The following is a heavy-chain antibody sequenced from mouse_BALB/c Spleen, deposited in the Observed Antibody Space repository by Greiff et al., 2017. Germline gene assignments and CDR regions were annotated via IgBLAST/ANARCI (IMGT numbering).Heavy chain of an antibody. D-gene: IGHD1-1*01. CDR3: ARHSTTVVATTGMDY. J-gene: IGHJ4*01. CDR2: ISSGGSYT. CDR1: GFTFSSYG. Sequence: EVMLVESGGDLVKPGGSLKLSCAASGFTFSSYGMSWVRQTPDKRLEWVATISSGGSYTYYPDSVKGRFTISRDNAKNTLYLQMSSLKSEDTAMYYCARHSTTVVATTGMDYWGQGTSVTVSS. V-gene: IGHV5-6*02.